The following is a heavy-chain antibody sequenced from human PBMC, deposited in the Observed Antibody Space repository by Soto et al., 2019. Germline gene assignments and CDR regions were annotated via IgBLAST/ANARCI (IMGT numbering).Heavy chain of an antibody. Sequence: QITLKESGPPLVKPTQTLTLTCTFSGFSLSTSGVGVGWIRQPPGKALEWLALIYWDDDKRYSPSLKSRLTITKDTSKNQVVLTMTNMDPVDTATYYCAHRPTTYSSSWYHPIEFDYWGQGTLVTVSS. V-gene: IGHV2-5*02. CDR1: GFSLSTSGVG. D-gene: IGHD6-13*01. CDR3: AHRPTTYSSSWYHPIEFDY. J-gene: IGHJ4*02. CDR2: IYWDDDK.